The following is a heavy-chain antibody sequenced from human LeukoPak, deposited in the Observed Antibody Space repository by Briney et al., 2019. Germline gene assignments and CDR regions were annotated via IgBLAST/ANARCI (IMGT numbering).Heavy chain of an antibody. V-gene: IGHV4-4*02. Sequence: SGTLSLTCAVSGGSISSCNRWSWVRQPPGKGLEWIGEIYHSGSTNYNPSLKSRVTISVDKSKNQFSLKLSSVTAADTAVYYCARGRVVVGNNWFDPWGQGTLVTVSS. D-gene: IGHD2-15*01. CDR3: ARGRVVVGNNWFDP. CDR1: GGSISSCNR. J-gene: IGHJ5*02. CDR2: IYHSGST.